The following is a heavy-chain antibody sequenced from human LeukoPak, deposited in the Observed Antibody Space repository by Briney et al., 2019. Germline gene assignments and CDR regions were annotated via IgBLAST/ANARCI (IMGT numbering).Heavy chain of an antibody. J-gene: IGHJ4*02. CDR2: ISSSSSTI. V-gene: IGHV3-48*04. Sequence: PGGSLRLSCAASGFTFSSYSMNWVRQAPGKGLEWVSYISSSSSTIYYADSVKGRFTISRDNAKNSLYLQMNSLRAEDTAVYYCARMCSSTSCYAIDYWGQGTLVTVSS. CDR3: ARMCSSTSCYAIDY. CDR1: GFTFSSYS. D-gene: IGHD2-2*01.